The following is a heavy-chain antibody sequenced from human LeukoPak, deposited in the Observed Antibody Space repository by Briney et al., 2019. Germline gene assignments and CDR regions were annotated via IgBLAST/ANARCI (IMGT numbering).Heavy chain of an antibody. J-gene: IGHJ4*02. D-gene: IGHD3-3*01. Sequence: GGSLRLSCAASGFTFDDYAMHWVRQAPGKGPEWVSSISSSSSYIHYADSVKGRFTISRDNAKNSLYLQMNSLRAEDTAVYYCASGGVLRFLEWLLHFDYWGQGTLVTVSS. CDR3: ASGGVLRFLEWLLHFDY. CDR1: GFTFDDYA. CDR2: ISSSSSYI. V-gene: IGHV3-21*01.